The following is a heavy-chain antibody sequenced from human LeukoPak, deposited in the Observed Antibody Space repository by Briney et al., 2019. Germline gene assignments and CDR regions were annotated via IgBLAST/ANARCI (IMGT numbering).Heavy chain of an antibody. Sequence: GGSLRLSCTTSGFNFGDYAMTWVRQAPGKGLEWVGFIRSKIYGGTPEYAASVKGRFTISRDDSKGVAYLQMNSLKTEDTAVYYCTRDQTPYYWGQGTLVTVSS. J-gene: IGHJ4*02. V-gene: IGHV3-49*04. CDR3: TRDQTPYY. CDR2: IRSKIYGGTP. CDR1: GFNFGDYA.